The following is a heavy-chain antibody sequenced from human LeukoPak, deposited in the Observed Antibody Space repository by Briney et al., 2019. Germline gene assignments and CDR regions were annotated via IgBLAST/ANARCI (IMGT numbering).Heavy chain of an antibody. J-gene: IGHJ5*02. V-gene: IGHV4-34*01. CDR3: ARGTGRRITMIVVYYWFDP. D-gene: IGHD3-22*01. Sequence: SETLSLTCAVYGGSFSGYYWSWIRQPPGKGLEWIGEINHSGSTNYNPSLKSRVTISVDTSKNQFSLKLSSVTAADTAVYYCARGTGRRITMIVVYYWFDPWGQGTLVTVSS. CDR2: INHSGST. CDR1: GGSFSGYY.